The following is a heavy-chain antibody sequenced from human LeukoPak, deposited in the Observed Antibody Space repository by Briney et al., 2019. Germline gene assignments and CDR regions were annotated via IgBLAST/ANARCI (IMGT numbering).Heavy chain of an antibody. CDR3: VPRKEWSCYMGV. V-gene: IGHV3-74*01. Sequence: PGGSLRLSCAASGFTFSNYWMHWVRQALGKGLVWVSHINSDGSSTRYADSVKGRFTISRDNAKNTLYLQMNSLRAEDTAVYYCVPRKEWSCYMGVWGKGTTVTVSS. CDR2: INSDGSST. CDR1: GFTFSNYW. J-gene: IGHJ6*03. D-gene: IGHD3-3*01.